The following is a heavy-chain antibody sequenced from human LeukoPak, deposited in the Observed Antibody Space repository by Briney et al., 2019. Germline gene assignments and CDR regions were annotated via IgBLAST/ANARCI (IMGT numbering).Heavy chain of an antibody. CDR1: GYTFTSYY. CDR3: ARDKRGFSGHDPFFDY. CDR2: INTSGGST. D-gene: IGHD5-12*01. V-gene: IGHV1-46*01. J-gene: IGHJ4*02. Sequence: ASVKVSCKASGYTFTSYYMHWVRQAPGQGLEWMGIINTSGGSTSYAQRFQGRVTMTRDMSTSTVYMELSRLRSEDTAVYYCARDKRGFSGHDPFFDYWGQGTLVTVSS.